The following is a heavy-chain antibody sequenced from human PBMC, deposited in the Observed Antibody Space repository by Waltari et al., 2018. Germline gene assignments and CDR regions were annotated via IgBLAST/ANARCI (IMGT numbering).Heavy chain of an antibody. CDR3: AREVMGTGTGVSGDAFDI. CDR1: GFTFSSYS. Sequence: VQLVESGGGVVQPGGSLRPSCAASGFTFSSYSMNWDRQAPGKGLEWGSSSSSSSSYIYYAGVVKGRFTISRDNAKNSLYLQMNSLRAEDTAVYYCAREVMGTGTGVSGDAFDIWGQGTMVTVSS. V-gene: IGHV3-21*01. D-gene: IGHD1-7*01. J-gene: IGHJ3*02. CDR2: SSSSSSYI.